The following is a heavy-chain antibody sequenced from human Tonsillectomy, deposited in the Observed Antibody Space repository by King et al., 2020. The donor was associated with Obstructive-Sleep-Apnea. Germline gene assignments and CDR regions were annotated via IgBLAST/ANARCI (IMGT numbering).Heavy chain of an antibody. V-gene: IGHV3-30*02. CDR2: IRYDGSNK. Sequence: VQLVESGGGVVQPGRSLRLSCAASGFTFSSYGMHWVRQAPGKGLEWVAFIRYDGSNKYYADSVKGRFTISRDNSKNTLYLQMNSLRAEDTAVYFCAIDSWAYSSSSYIVDYWGQGTLVTVSS. CDR3: AIDSWAYSSSSYIVDY. J-gene: IGHJ4*02. CDR1: GFTFSSYG. D-gene: IGHD6-6*01.